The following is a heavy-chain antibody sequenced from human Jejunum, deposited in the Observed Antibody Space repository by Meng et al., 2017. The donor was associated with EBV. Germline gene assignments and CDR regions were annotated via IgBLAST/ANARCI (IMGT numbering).Heavy chain of an antibody. CDR3: AMSWFGRINRFDP. CDR1: GDTFNDYY. J-gene: IGHJ5*02. CDR2: VDPEDGET. V-gene: IGHV1-69-2*01. D-gene: IGHD3-16*01. Sequence: GQRGPSGAGVKEPGATVKISCKVSGDTFNDYYMHWVQQAPGKGLEWMGLVDPEDGETIYGEKFQGRVTLTADTSTETAYMELTSLRSDDTAVYYCAMSWFGRINRFDPWGQGTLVTVSS.